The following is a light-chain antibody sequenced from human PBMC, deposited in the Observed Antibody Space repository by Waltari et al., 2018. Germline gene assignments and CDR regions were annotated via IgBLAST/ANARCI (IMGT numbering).Light chain of an antibody. V-gene: IGLV2-8*01. CDR1: GSGGP. J-gene: IGLJ1*01. CDR3: SSDAVSNNFYD. Sequence: QSALTQPPSASGSPGQSVTISCTGTGSGGPVSWYQPLPGKAPKLLIYEVSKRPSGVPDRFSGSKSGNTASLTVSGLQAEDEGDYYCSSDAVSNNFYDFGSGTKVTVL. CDR2: EVS.